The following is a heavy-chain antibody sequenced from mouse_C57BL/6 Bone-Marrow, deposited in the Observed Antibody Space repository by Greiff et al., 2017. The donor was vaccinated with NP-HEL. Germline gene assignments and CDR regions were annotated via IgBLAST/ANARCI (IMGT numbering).Heavy chain of an antibody. CDR2: IYPGSGNT. J-gene: IGHJ3*01. CDR3: ARKGAYYSNYVFAY. Sequence: QVHVKQSGAELVRPGASVKLSCKASGYTFTDYYINWVKQRPGKGLEWIARIYPGSGNTYYNEKFKGKATLTAEKSSSTAYMQLSSLTSEDSAVYFCARKGAYYSNYVFAYWGQGTLVTVSA. D-gene: IGHD2-5*01. V-gene: IGHV1-76*01. CDR1: GYTFTDYY.